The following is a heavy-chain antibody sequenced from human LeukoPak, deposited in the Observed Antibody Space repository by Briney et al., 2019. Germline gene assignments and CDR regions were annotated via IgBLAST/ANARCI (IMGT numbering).Heavy chain of an antibody. V-gene: IGHV3-9*01. D-gene: IGHD3-16*01. J-gene: IGHJ4*02. CDR2: ISWNSGTI. Sequence: GGSPRLSCAGSGFIFNNYAMHWVRQPPGKGLEWVSGISWNSGTIDYADSVKGRFTISRDNSKNTLYLQMNSLRAEDTAVYYCATGGSQFDYWGQGTLVTVSS. CDR1: GFIFNNYA. CDR3: ATGGSQFDY.